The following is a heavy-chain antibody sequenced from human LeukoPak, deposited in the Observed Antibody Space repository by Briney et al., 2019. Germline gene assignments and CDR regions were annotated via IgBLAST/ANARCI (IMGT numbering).Heavy chain of an antibody. J-gene: IGHJ6*03. CDR3: ARGYYDSSGYYYPLGYYYYYMDV. Sequence: ASVKVSCKASGYTFTSYDINWVRQATGQGLEWMGWMNPNSGNTGYAQKFQGRVTMTRNTSISTAYMELSSLRSEDTAVYYCARGYYDSSGYYYPLGYYYYYMDVWGKGTTVTISS. V-gene: IGHV1-8*01. CDR2: MNPNSGNT. CDR1: GYTFTSYD. D-gene: IGHD3-22*01.